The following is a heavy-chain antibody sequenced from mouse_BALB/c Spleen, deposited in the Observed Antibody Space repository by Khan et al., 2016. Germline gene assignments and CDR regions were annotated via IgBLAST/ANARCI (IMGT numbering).Heavy chain of an antibody. D-gene: IGHD2-2*01. J-gene: IGHJ1*01. CDR2: INTNTGEP. CDR3: ARWLRRYCDV. V-gene: IGHV9-3*02. CDR1: GYTFTNYG. Sequence: QIQLVQSGPELKKPGETVKISCKASGYTFTNYGMNWVKQAPGKGLKWMGWINTNTGEPTYAEEFKGRFAFSLETSASTAYLQINNLKNEDTATDFCARWLRRYCDVWGAGTTVTVSS.